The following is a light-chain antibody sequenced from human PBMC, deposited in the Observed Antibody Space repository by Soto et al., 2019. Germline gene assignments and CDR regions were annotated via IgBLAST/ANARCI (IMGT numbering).Light chain of an antibody. J-gene: IGKJ5*01. CDR1: QSVSSN. Sequence: EIVMTQSPATLSVSPGERATLSCRASQSVSSNLAWYQQKPGQAPRLLIYGASNRATGIKDRFSGSGSGTDFTLNIRSIETEDLAVYDCQKRSNWTPTVGKGKRLEIK. CDR3: QKRSNWTPT. V-gene: IGKV3-11*01. CDR2: GAS.